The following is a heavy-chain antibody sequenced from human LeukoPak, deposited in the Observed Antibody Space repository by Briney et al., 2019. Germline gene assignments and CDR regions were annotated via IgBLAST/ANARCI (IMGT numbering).Heavy chain of an antibody. CDR3: ARVYYYDSSGNFDY. D-gene: IGHD3-22*01. CDR2: ISAYNGNT. V-gene: IGHV1-18*01. J-gene: IGHJ4*02. Sequence: GASVKVSCKASGYTFTSYGINWVRQAPGQGLEWMGWISAYNGNTNYAQKLQGRVTMTTDTSTSTAYMELRSLRSGDTAVYYCARVYYYDSSGNFDYWGQGTLVTVSS. CDR1: GYTFTSYG.